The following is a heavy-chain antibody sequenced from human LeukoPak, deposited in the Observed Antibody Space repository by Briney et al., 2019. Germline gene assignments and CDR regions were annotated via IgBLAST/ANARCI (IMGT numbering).Heavy chain of an antibody. J-gene: IGHJ4*02. V-gene: IGHV4-59*08. D-gene: IGHD3-22*01. CDR3: ASAYDSSGYYPFDY. Sequence: PSETLSLTCTVSGGSISSYYWSWIRQPPGKGLEWIGFIYYSGSTSYNPSLKSRVTISVDTSKNQFSLKLSSVTAADTAVYYCASAYDSSGYYPFDYWGQGILVTVSS. CDR2: IYYSGST. CDR1: GGSISSYY.